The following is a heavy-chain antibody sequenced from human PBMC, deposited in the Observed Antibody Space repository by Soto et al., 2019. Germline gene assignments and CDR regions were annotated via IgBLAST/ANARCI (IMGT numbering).Heavy chain of an antibody. J-gene: IGHJ6*02. CDR2: IIPIFGTA. CDR3: GSLVRGVHYYGMDV. Sequence: SVKVSCKASGGTFSSYAISWVRQAPGQGLEWMGGIIPIFGTANYAQKFQGRVTITADKSTSTAYMELSSLRSEDTAVYYCGSLVRGVHYYGMDVWGQGTTVTVSS. V-gene: IGHV1-69*06. D-gene: IGHD3-10*01. CDR1: GGTFSSYA.